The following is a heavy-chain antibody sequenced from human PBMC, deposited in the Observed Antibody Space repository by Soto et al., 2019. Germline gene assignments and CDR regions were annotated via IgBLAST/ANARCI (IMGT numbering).Heavy chain of an antibody. V-gene: IGHV1-18*01. CDR3: ARVPFSRSWYGVDS. CDR2: INVYNGNT. Sequence: QVQLVQSGTEVKKPGASVKVSCKAFGYTFTSFGIGWVRQAPGQGLEWMGWINVYNGNTYYVQKLEGRVTMTTDTSTRTTYMDLRSLRADDTGVYYCARVPFSRSWYGVDSWGQGTLITVPS. CDR1: GYTFTSFG. J-gene: IGHJ4*02. D-gene: IGHD6-13*01.